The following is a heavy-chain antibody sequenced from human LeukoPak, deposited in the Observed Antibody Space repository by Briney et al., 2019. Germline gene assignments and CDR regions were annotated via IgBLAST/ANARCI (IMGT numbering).Heavy chain of an antibody. D-gene: IGHD3-10*01. CDR1: GGSISSYY. CDR3: ARRSLSRGADH. J-gene: IGHJ4*02. Sequence: PSETLSLTCTVSGGSISSYYWSWIRQPPGKGLEWIGYIYYSGSTNYNPSLKSRVTISVDTSKNQFSLKLSSVTAADTAVYYCARRSLSRGADHWGQGTLVTVSS. V-gene: IGHV4-59*08. CDR2: IYYSGST.